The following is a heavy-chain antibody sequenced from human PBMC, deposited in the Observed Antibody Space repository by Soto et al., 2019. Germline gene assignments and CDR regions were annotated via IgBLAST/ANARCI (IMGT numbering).Heavy chain of an antibody. J-gene: IGHJ6*02. CDR1: GGSISSYY. Sequence: SETLSLTCTVSGGSISSYYWSWIRQPPGKGLEWIGYIYYRGSTNYNPSLKSRVTISVDTSKNQFSLKLSSVTAADTAVYYCARDSGRYYYYDMDVWGQGTTVTVSS. D-gene: IGHD3-10*01. V-gene: IGHV4-59*01. CDR3: ARDSGRYYYYDMDV. CDR2: IYYRGST.